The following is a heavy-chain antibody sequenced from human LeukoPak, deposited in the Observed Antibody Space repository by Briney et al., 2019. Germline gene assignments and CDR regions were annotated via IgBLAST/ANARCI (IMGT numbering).Heavy chain of an antibody. CDR3: ARPSVGSGWYFDY. D-gene: IGHD6-19*01. Sequence: GGSLRLSCAASGFTFSSYAMHWVRQAPGEGLEWVAVISYDGSNKYYADSVKGRFTISRDNSKNTLYLQMNSLRAEDTAVYYCARPSVGSGWYFDYWGQGTLVTVSS. CDR2: ISYDGSNK. J-gene: IGHJ4*02. V-gene: IGHV3-30*04. CDR1: GFTFSSYA.